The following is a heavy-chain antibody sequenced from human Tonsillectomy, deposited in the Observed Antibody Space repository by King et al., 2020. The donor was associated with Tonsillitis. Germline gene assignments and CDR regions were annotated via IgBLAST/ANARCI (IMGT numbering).Heavy chain of an antibody. CDR2: VYYSGST. Sequence: LQLQESGPGLVKPSETLSLTCTVSSCSISSARYYWGWIRLPPGMGLEWVGGVYYSGSTHYTPSLKGRVTLSVDTSKNQFSLKLSSVTAADTAVYYCARIQWLANYYYYYMDVWGKGTTVTVSS. J-gene: IGHJ6*03. D-gene: IGHD6-19*01. V-gene: IGHV4-39*01. CDR3: ARIQWLANYYYYYMDV. CDR1: SCSISSARYY.